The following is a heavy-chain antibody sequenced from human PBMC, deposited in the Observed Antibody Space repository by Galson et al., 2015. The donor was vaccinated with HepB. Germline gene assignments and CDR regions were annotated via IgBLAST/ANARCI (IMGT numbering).Heavy chain of an antibody. D-gene: IGHD5-18*01. CDR3: AKGYGLFDS. Sequence: SLRIGCAASGFAFDTPAMSGVRQAPGRGLEWISGISGNGDSTFYADSVKGRFTVSRDNSNNMLYLQMNSLRAEDAGLYFCAKGYGLFDSWGQGILVTVSS. CDR2: ISGNGDST. CDR1: GFAFDTPA. J-gene: IGHJ5*01. V-gene: IGHV3-23*01.